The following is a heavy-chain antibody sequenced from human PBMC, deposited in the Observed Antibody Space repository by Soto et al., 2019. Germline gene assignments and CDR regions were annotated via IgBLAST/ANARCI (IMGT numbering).Heavy chain of an antibody. V-gene: IGHV3-23*01. CDR2: ITGSGDIT. Sequence: LRLSCAASGFTFTFYAMSWVRQAPGKGLQWVSGITGSGDITYYADSVKDRFTISRDNSKNTLYLQMNSLRAEDTAVYYCAKEEDSGGYKGFSFDFWGQGALVTVSS. D-gene: IGHD3-22*01. CDR1: GFTFTFYA. J-gene: IGHJ4*02. CDR3: AKEEDSGGYKGFSFDF.